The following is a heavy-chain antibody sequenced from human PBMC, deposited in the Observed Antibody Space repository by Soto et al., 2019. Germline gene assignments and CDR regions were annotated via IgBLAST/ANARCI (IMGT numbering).Heavy chain of an antibody. CDR2: IYYSGST. Sequence: QVQLQESGPGLVKPSETLSLTCTVSGGSISSYYWSWIRQPPGKGLEWIGYIYYSGSTNYNPSLKSRVTIXXDXSXXQFSLKLSSVTAADTAVYYCARETPFITGTTYFDYWGQGTLVTVSS. D-gene: IGHD1-20*01. J-gene: IGHJ4*02. CDR1: GGSISSYY. CDR3: ARETPFITGTTYFDY. V-gene: IGHV4-59*01.